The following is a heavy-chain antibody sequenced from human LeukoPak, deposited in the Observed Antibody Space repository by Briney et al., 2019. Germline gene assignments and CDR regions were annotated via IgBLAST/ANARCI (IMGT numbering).Heavy chain of an antibody. CDR1: SGSIRTYS. D-gene: IGHD3-9*01. CDR2: IYYSGST. Sequence: SETLSLTCTVSSGSIRTYSWSWIRQPPGKGLEWIGYIYYSGSTNYNPSLKSRVTISVDTPKNQFSLKLSSVTAADTAVYYCARVYYDILTGSTYYYYYYYMDVWGKGTTVTVSS. CDR3: ARVYYDILTGSTYYYYYYYMDV. J-gene: IGHJ6*03. V-gene: IGHV4-59*01.